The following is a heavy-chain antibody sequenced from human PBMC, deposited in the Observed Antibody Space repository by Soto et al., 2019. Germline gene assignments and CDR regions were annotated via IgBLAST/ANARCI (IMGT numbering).Heavy chain of an antibody. CDR2: ISYDGSNK. CDR3: ARVYYYDSSGYFDY. Sequence: QVQLMESGGGVVQPGRSLRLSCAASGFTFSSYAMHWVRQAPGKGLEWVAVISYDGSNKYYADSVKGRFTISRDNSKNTLYLQMNSLRAEDTAVYYCARVYYYDSSGYFDYWGQGTLVTVSS. V-gene: IGHV3-30-3*01. D-gene: IGHD3-22*01. CDR1: GFTFSSYA. J-gene: IGHJ4*02.